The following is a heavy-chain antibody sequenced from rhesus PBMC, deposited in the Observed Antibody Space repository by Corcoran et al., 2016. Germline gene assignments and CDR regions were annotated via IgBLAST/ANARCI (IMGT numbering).Heavy chain of an antibody. D-gene: IGHD6-31*01. V-gene: IGHV2-95*01. J-gene: IGHJ4*01. Sequence: QVTLKESGPALVKPTQTLTLTCTFSGFSISTTGTGVGWIRQPPGKALEWLASIYWNDSKYYSTSLKSRPTIAKDTSKNQVVLTMTNMDPVDTATYYCARVDSSGWYGFDYWCQGVLVTVSS. CDR2: IYWNDSK. CDR3: ARVDSSGWYGFDY. CDR1: GFSISTTGTG.